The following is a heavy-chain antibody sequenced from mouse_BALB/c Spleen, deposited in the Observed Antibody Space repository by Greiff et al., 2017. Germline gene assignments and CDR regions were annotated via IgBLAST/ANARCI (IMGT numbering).Heavy chain of an antibody. CDR1: GYTFTSYW. D-gene: IGHD1-1*01. CDR3: TRAYGSSYDYFDY. Sequence: VQLKESGTVLARPGASVKMSCKASGYTFTSYWMHWVKQRPGQGLEWIGAIYPGNSDTSYNQKFKGKAKLTAVTSTSTAYMELSSLTNEDSAVYYCTRAYGSSYDYFDYWGQGTTLTVSS. J-gene: IGHJ2*01. CDR2: IYPGNSDT. V-gene: IGHV1-5*01.